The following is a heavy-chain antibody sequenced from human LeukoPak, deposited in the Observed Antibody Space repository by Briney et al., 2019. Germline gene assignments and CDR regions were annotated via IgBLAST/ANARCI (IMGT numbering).Heavy chain of an antibody. CDR1: GYTFTSYY. J-gene: IGHJ5*02. CDR3: ARNSPAGDSSGPYRFDP. V-gene: IGHV1-18*04. Sequence: ASVKVSCKASGYTFTSYYMHWVRQAPGQGLEWMGWISADNGNTNYAQKLQGRVTTTTDTSTSTAYMELRSLRSDDTAVYYCARNSPAGDSSGPYRFDPWGQGTLVTVSS. D-gene: IGHD3-22*01. CDR2: ISADNGNT.